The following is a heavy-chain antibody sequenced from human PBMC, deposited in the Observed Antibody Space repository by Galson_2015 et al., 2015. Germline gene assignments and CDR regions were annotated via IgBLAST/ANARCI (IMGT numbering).Heavy chain of an antibody. V-gene: IGHV1-69*06. J-gene: IGHJ4*01. CDR3: ARSSQDWTIPSCPYTY. CDR2: ITALFGTA. Sequence: SVKVSCKASGGTFSNSDISWVRQAPGLGLEWMGGITALFGTASYAQDFQGRVTITADKSTRIACMELRSLRSDDTAVYFCARSSQDWTIPSCPYTYWGQGTLVTVS. D-gene: IGHD2-21*01. CDR1: GGTFSNSD.